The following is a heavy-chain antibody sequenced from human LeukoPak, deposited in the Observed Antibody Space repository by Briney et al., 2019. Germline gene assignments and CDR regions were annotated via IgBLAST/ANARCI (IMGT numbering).Heavy chain of an antibody. J-gene: IGHJ5*02. CDR1: GFTFSSYG. CDR2: ISYDGSNK. V-gene: IGHV3-30*18. CDR3: ANAAVAGTS. Sequence: PGGSLRLSCAASGFTFSSYGMHWVRQAPGKGLEWVAVISYDGSNKYYADSVKGRFTISRDNSKNTLYLQMNSLRAEDTAVYYCANAAVAGTSWGQGTLVTVSS. D-gene: IGHD6-19*01.